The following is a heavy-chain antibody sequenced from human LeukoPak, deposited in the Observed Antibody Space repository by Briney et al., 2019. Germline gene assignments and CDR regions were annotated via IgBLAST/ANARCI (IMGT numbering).Heavy chain of an antibody. D-gene: IGHD3-9*01. CDR3: ARHASKYYDILTGYYNGYFDY. V-gene: IGHV4-4*07. CDR2: IYTSGST. Sequence: SETLSLTCTVSGGSISSYYWSWIRQPAGKGLEWIGRIYTSGSTNYNPSLKSRVTMSVDTSKNQFSLKLSSVTAADTAVYYCARHASKYYDILTGYYNGYFDYWGQGTLVTVSS. J-gene: IGHJ4*02. CDR1: GGSISSYY.